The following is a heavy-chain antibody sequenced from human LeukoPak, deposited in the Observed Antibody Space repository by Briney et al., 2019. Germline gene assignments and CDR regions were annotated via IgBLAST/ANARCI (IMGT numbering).Heavy chain of an antibody. V-gene: IGHV1-24*01. Sequence: ASVKVSCKVSGYTLTELSMHWVRQAPGKGLEWMGGFDPEDGETIYAQKFQGRVTMTEDTSTDTAYMELSSLRSEDTAVYYCATRPITMIVVVNDYYFDYWGQGTLVTVSS. CDR2: FDPEDGET. CDR3: ATRPITMIVVVNDYYFDY. CDR1: GYTLTELS. J-gene: IGHJ4*02. D-gene: IGHD3-22*01.